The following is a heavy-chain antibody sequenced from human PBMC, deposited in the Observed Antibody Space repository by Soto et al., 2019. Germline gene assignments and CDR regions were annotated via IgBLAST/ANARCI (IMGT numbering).Heavy chain of an antibody. D-gene: IGHD6-6*01. CDR1: GGSISSSSYY. J-gene: IGHJ3*02. V-gene: IGHV4-39*01. CDR3: ARPPVYSSSDDAFDI. Sequence: QLQLQESGPGLVKPSETLSLTCTVSGGSISSSSYYWGWIRQPPGKGLEWIGSIYYSGSTYYNPSLKSRVTISVDTSKNQFSLKLSSVTAADTAVYYCARPPVYSSSDDAFDIWGQGTMVTVSS. CDR2: IYYSGST.